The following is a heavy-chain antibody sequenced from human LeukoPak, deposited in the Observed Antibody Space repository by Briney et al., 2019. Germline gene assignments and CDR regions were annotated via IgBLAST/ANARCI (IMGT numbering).Heavy chain of an antibody. Sequence: GGSLRLSCAGSGFTLSSYWMHWVRQGPGKGLVWVSRIYSEGSRTTYADSVRGRFTISRDNSKNTLYLQMNSLRAEDTAVYYCAKRGAYSPPYWGQGTLVTVS. J-gene: IGHJ4*02. D-gene: IGHD5-18*01. CDR2: IYSEGSRT. CDR1: GFTLSSYW. V-gene: IGHV3-74*01. CDR3: AKRGAYSPPY.